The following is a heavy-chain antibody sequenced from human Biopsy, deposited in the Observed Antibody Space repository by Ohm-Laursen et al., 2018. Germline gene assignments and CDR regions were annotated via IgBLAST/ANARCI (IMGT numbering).Heavy chain of an antibody. J-gene: IGHJ4*02. Sequence: ASVKVSCKASGYTLAGFGVGWVRQAPGQGLEWMGWISANSGNTNYAQKFQGRVTMTADTSTNTAYMELRSLTSDDTAIYYCARGMAVAVTLYYFDYWGQGSLLTVSS. CDR3: ARGMAVAVTLYYFDY. CDR1: GYTLAGFG. D-gene: IGHD6-19*01. CDR2: ISANSGNT. V-gene: IGHV1-18*01.